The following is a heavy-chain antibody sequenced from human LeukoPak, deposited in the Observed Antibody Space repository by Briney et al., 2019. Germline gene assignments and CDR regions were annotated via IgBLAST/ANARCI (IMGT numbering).Heavy chain of an antibody. Sequence: PGGSLRLSCAASGFTFSSYSMNWVRQAPGKGLEWVSYISSSSTIYYADSVKGRFTISRDNAKNSLYLQMNSLRAEDTAVYYCARESRTLTSYWGQGTLVTVSS. CDR3: ARESRTLTSY. J-gene: IGHJ4*02. CDR2: ISSSSTI. D-gene: IGHD4-17*01. CDR1: GFTFSSYS. V-gene: IGHV3-48*01.